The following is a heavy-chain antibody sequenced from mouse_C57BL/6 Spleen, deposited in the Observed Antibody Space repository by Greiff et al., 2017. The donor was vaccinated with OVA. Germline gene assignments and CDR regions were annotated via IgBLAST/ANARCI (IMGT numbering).Heavy chain of an antibody. CDR1: GYTFTSYG. CDR3: ARSDDGYSYYFDY. V-gene: IGHV1-81*01. CDR2: IYPRSGNT. J-gene: IGHJ2*01. D-gene: IGHD2-3*01. Sequence: QVQLQQSGAELARPGASVKLSCKASGYTFTSYGISWVKQSTGQGLEWIGEIYPRSGNTYYNEKFKGKATLTADKSSSTAYMELRSLTSEDSAVYFCARSDDGYSYYFDYWGQGTTLTVSS.